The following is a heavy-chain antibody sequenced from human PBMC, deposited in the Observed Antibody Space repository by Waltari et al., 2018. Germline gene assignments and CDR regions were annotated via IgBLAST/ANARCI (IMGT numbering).Heavy chain of an antibody. CDR3: AKVGVLRFLEWPTGFDP. CDR1: GFTFSSYS. J-gene: IGHJ5*02. D-gene: IGHD3-3*01. Sequence: EVQLVESGGGLVQPGGSLRLSCAASGFTFSSYSMNWVRQAPGKGLEWVSYISSSSSTIYYADSVKGRFTISRDNAKNSLYLQMNSLRAEDTAVYYCAKVGVLRFLEWPTGFDPWGQGTLVTVSS. CDR2: ISSSSSTI. V-gene: IGHV3-48*01.